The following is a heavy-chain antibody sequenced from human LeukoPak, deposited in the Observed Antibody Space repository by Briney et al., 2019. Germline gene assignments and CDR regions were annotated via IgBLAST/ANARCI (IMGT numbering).Heavy chain of an antibody. D-gene: IGHD3-10*01. Sequence: SETLSLTCAVSGYSLSSGYYWGWIRQPPGKGVEWVGSIYHSGNTYYNPSLKSRVTISVDTSKNQFSLKLSSVTAADTAVYYCARGPFTMVRGVLPALYWFDPWGQGTLVTVSS. V-gene: IGHV4-38-2*01. J-gene: IGHJ5*02. CDR3: ARGPFTMVRGVLPALYWFDP. CDR2: IYHSGNT. CDR1: GYSLSSGYY.